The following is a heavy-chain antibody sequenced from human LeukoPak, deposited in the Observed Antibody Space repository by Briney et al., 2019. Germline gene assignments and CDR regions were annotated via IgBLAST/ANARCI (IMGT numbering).Heavy chain of an antibody. Sequence: ATVKVSCKTSGYRLTNNYMHWVRQAPGQGLEWMGIINPSGGNTNYAQKFQGRITMTRDTSTNTVYMELSSLRSEDTAVYFCARDQGLTGYFDYWGQGTLVTVSS. CDR1: GYRLTNNY. CDR3: ARDQGLTGYFDY. CDR2: INPSGGNT. V-gene: IGHV1-46*01. D-gene: IGHD3-9*01. J-gene: IGHJ4*02.